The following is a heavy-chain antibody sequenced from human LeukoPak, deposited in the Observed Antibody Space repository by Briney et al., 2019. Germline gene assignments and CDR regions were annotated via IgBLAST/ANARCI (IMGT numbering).Heavy chain of an antibody. Sequence: PGGSLRLSCAASGFTFSNYWMSWVRQAPGKGLEWVATIKEDGREKYYVDSVKGRFTTSRDNAKNSLYLQMNSLRPEDTAVYYCARLFCHSAEYCGQGTLVTVSS. CDR2: IKEDGREK. CDR3: ARLFCHSAEY. V-gene: IGHV3-7*01. CDR1: GFTFSNYW. J-gene: IGHJ4*02.